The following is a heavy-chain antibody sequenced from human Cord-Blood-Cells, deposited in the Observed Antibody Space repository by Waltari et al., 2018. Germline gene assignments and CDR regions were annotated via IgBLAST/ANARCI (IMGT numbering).Heavy chain of an antibody. CDR3: ARDLYYYGSGSYYNWYFDL. J-gene: IGHJ2*01. CDR1: GYTFTGYY. Sequence: QVQLVQSGAEVKKPGASVKVSCQASGYTFTGYYMHRLRPAPAQGLEWRGWINPNSGGTNYAQKFQGRVTMTRDTSISTAYMELSRLRSDDTAVYYCARDLYYYGSGSYYNWYFDLWGRGTLVTVSS. CDR2: INPNSGGT. V-gene: IGHV1-2*02. D-gene: IGHD3-10*01.